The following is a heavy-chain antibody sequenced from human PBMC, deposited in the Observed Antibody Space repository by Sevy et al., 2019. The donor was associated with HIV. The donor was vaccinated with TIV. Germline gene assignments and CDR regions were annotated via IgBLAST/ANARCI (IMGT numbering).Heavy chain of an antibody. CDR1: GFTFSSYT. J-gene: IGHJ4*02. V-gene: IGHV3-21*01. Sequence: GGSLRLSCAVSGFTFSSYTMNWVRQAPGKGLEWVSSISSSSSYIYYADSVKGRFTISGDNAKNSLYLQMNSLIAEDTAVYYCAREEEYYVGGTSRDRTVFDYWDQGTLVTVSS. CDR2: ISSSSSYI. CDR3: AREEEYYVGGTSRDRTVFDY. D-gene: IGHD3-16*02.